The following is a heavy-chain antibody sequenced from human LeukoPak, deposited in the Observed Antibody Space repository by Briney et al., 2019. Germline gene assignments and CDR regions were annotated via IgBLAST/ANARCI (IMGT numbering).Heavy chain of an antibody. D-gene: IGHD7-27*01. CDR2: IKQDGSEK. Sequence: RGSLRLSCAASGFTFSNYWMSWVRQAPGKGLEWVANIKQDGSEKYYIDSVKGRFTISRDNAKNSLYLQMNSLRAEDTAVYYCARDWGHFDYWGQGTLVTVSS. CDR1: GFTFSNYW. V-gene: IGHV3-7*01. J-gene: IGHJ4*02. CDR3: ARDWGHFDY.